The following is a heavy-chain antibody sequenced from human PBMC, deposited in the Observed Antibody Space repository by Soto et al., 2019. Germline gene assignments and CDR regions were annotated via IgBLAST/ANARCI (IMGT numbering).Heavy chain of an antibody. CDR1: GYTFTGYY. Sequence: ASVKVSCKASGYTFTGYYIYWLRQAPGQGLEWMGWIDPNNGDTNYAQKFQGRVTMTRDLSISTAYLELSRLRSDDTAIYYCARLKSYYDSRGSSDYWGQGTLVTVS. CDR3: ARLKSYYDSRGSSDY. V-gene: IGHV1-2*02. CDR2: IDPNNGDT. D-gene: IGHD3-22*01. J-gene: IGHJ4*02.